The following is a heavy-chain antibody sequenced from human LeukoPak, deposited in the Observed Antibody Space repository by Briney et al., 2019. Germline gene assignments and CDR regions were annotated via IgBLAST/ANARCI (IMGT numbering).Heavy chain of an antibody. CDR1: GFTFSNYW. Sequence: GGSLRLSCAASGFTFSNYWMSWVRQAPGKGLEWVANINQDSSEKHYVDSVKGRFTISRDNAKNSLYLHLNTLRPEDTAVYYCVQGWRDNWGQGTLVTVSS. V-gene: IGHV3-7*01. CDR3: VQGWRDN. J-gene: IGHJ4*02. D-gene: IGHD2-15*01. CDR2: INQDSSEK.